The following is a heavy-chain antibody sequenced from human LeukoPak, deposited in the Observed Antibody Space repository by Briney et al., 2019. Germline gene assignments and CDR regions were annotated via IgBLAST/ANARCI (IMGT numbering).Heavy chain of an antibody. CDR2: IYPGDSDT. V-gene: IGHV5-51*01. CDR3: ARAREKSSWRFGEFRYYYYMDV. D-gene: IGHD3-10*01. CDR1: GYSFTSYW. J-gene: IGHJ6*03. Sequence: GESLKISCKGSGYSFTSYWIGWVRQMPGKGLEWMGIIYPGDSDTRYSPSFQGQVTISADKSISTAYLQWSSLKASDTAIYYCARAREKSSWRFGEFRYYYYMDVWGKGTTVTISS.